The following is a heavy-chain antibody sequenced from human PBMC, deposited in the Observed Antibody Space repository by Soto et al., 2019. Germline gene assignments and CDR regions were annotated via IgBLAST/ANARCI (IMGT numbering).Heavy chain of an antibody. CDR3: ASARGSAYGFFDY. CDR2: IRGTGDNT. D-gene: IGHD5-18*01. J-gene: IGHJ4*02. Sequence: EVQLLESGGDLVQPGGSLRLSCAASGFTFAGHAMYWVRQAPGKGLEWVSAIRGTGDNTYYADSVKGRFTISRDDSKKTLYLRMNSLRAEDTALYYCASARGSAYGFFDYWGQGTLVTVSS. CDR1: GFTFAGHA. V-gene: IGHV3-23*01.